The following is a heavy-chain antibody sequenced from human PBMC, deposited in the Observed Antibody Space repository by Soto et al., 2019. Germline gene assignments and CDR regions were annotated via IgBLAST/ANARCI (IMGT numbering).Heavy chain of an antibody. V-gene: IGHV3-15*01. CDR2: IKSKTDGGTT. D-gene: IGHD4-4*01. CDR1: GFTFSNAW. CDR3: TTDPSVTTTPYYYYYMDV. J-gene: IGHJ6*03. Sequence: GGSLRLSCAASGFTFSNAWMSWVRQAPGKGLEWVGRIKSKTDGGTTDYAAPVKGRFTISRDDSKNTLYLQMNSLKTEDTAVYYCTTDPSVTTTPYYYYYMDVWGTGTTVTVSS.